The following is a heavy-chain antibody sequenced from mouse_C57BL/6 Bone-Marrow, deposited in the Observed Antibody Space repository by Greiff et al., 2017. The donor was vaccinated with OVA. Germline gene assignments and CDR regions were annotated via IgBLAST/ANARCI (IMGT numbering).Heavy chain of an antibody. Sequence: EVQLVESGGGLVQPGGSLKLSCAASGFTFSDYYMYWVRQTPEKRLEWVAYISNGGGSTYYPDTVKGRFTISRDTAKNTLYLHMSRLKSEDTAMYYGARVYYGSSYDAMDYWGQGTSVTVSA. CDR3: ARVYYGSSYDAMDY. CDR2: ISNGGGST. J-gene: IGHJ4*01. D-gene: IGHD1-1*01. CDR1: GFTFSDYY. V-gene: IGHV5-12*01.